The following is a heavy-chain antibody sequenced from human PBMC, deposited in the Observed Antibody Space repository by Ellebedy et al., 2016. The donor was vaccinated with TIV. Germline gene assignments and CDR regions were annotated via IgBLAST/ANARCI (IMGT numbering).Heavy chain of an antibody. CDR2: ISSSSSTI. D-gene: IGHD3-22*01. CDR1: GFTFSSYS. Sequence: GGSLRLXXAASGFTFSSYSMNWVRQAPGKGLEWVSYISSSSSTIYYADSVKGRFTISRDNAKNSLYLQMNSLRDEDTAVYYCARDSISYYYDSSGYTYWGQGTLVTVSS. V-gene: IGHV3-48*02. J-gene: IGHJ4*02. CDR3: ARDSISYYYDSSGYTY.